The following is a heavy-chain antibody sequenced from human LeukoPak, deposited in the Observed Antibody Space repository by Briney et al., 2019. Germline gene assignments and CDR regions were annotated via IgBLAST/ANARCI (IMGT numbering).Heavy chain of an antibody. Sequence: GGSLRLSCAASGRTFNWMSWFRQAPGKGPEWVANMKQDGSARNYVVSVKGRFTISRDNAKNSMYLQMNNLRAEDTAVYYCAGGGGWLFDHWGQGTLVTVSS. V-gene: IGHV3-7*01. CDR3: AGGGGWLFDH. D-gene: IGHD6-19*01. J-gene: IGHJ4*02. CDR2: MKQDGSAR. CDR1: GRTFNW.